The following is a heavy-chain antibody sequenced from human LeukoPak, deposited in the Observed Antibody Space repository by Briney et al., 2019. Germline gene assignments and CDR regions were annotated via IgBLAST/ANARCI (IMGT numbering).Heavy chain of an antibody. V-gene: IGHV3-74*01. CDR1: GFTFSDYW. Sequence: PGGSLRLSCAASGFTFSDYWIHWVRQAPGKGLVWVSRINTDGSITNYADSVRGRFSISRDNAKNTLYLQMNSLRAEDTAVYYCAKQLGYCSDGSCYFPYWGQGTLVTVSS. CDR3: AKQLGYCSDGSCYFPY. J-gene: IGHJ4*02. D-gene: IGHD2-15*01. CDR2: INTDGSIT.